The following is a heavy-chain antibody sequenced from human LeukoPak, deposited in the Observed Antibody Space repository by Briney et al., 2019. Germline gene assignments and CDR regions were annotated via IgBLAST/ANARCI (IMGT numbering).Heavy chain of an antibody. CDR3: ARRMTANYGAERYNDAFDI. CDR1: GYSFTSYW. D-gene: IGHD3-10*01. V-gene: IGHV5-51*01. J-gene: IGHJ3*02. CDR2: IYPGDSDT. Sequence: GESLKISCKGSGYSFTSYWIGWVRQMPGKGLEWMGIIYPGDSDTRYSPSFQGQVTISADKSISTAYLQWSSLKASDTAMYYCARRMTANYGAERYNDAFDIWGQGTKVTVSS.